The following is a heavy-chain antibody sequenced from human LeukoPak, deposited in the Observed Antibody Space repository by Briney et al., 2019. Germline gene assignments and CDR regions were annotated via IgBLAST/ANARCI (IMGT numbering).Heavy chain of an antibody. J-gene: IGHJ4*02. Sequence: SETLSLTCAVYGGSFSGYYWSWIRQPPGKGLEWIGEINHSGSTNYNPSLKSRVTISVDTSKNQFALKLISVTAADTAVYYCARVPYYYDSSGYFDYWGQGTLVTVSS. D-gene: IGHD3-22*01. CDR1: GGSFSGYY. V-gene: IGHV4-34*01. CDR3: ARVPYYYDSSGYFDY. CDR2: INHSGST.